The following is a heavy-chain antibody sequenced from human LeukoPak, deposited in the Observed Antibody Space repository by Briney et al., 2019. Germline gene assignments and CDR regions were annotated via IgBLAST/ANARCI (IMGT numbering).Heavy chain of an antibody. CDR2: IYYSGST. J-gene: IGHJ4*02. V-gene: IGHV4-59*01. CDR3: ARGWGVTGTTFDY. CDR1: GGSISSYY. D-gene: IGHD1-20*01. Sequence: PSETLSLTCTVSGGSISSYYWSWIRQPPGKGLEWIGYIYYSGSTNYNPSLKSRVTISVDTSKNQFSLKLSSVTAADTAVYYCARGWGVTGTTFDYWGQGTLVPVSS.